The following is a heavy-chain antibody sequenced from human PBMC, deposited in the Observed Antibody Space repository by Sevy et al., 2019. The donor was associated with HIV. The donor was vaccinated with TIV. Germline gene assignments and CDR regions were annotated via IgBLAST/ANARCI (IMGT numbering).Heavy chain of an antibody. CDR2: IRSKANSYAT. CDR3: TRLPEGYCSSTSCYRASDYYYGMDV. Sequence: GGSLRLSCAASGFTFSGSAMHWVRQASGKGLEWVGRIRSKANSYATAYAASVKGRFTISRDDSKNTAYLQMNSLKTEDTAGYYCTRLPEGYCSSTSCYRASDYYYGMDVWGQGTTVTVSS. J-gene: IGHJ6*02. V-gene: IGHV3-73*01. D-gene: IGHD2-2*02. CDR1: GFTFSGSA.